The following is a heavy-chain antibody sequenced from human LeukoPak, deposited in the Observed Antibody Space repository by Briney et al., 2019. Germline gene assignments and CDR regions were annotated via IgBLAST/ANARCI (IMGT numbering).Heavy chain of an antibody. CDR1: GFTFSSYA. D-gene: IGHD3-22*01. CDR3: AKDLAYYYDSSGYYGLDY. CDR2: ISGSGGST. Sequence: GGSLRLSCAASGFTFSSYAMNWVRQAPGKGLERVSAISGSGGSTYYADSVKGRFTISRDNSKNTLYLQMNSLRAEDTAVYYCAKDLAYYYDSSGYYGLDYWGQGTLVTVSS. V-gene: IGHV3-23*01. J-gene: IGHJ4*02.